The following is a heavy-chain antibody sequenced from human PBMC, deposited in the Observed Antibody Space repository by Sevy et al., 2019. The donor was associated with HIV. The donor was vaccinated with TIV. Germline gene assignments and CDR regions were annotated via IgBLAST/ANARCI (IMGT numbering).Heavy chain of an antibody. D-gene: IGHD5-18*01. V-gene: IGHV3-30*18. CDR1: GFTFSSYG. CDR3: AKALSVATYTAMVTSAFDI. Sequence: GGSLRLSCAASGFTFSSYGMHWVRQAPGKGLEGVAVISYDGSNKYYAGSVKGRFTISRDNAKNTLYLQMNSLRPEDTSVYYCAKALSVATYTAMVTSAFDIWGQWTMVTVSS. CDR2: ISYDGSNK. J-gene: IGHJ3*02.